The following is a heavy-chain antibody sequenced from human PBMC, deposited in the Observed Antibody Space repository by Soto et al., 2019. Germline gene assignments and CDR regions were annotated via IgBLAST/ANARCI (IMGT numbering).Heavy chain of an antibody. Sequence: SLKLSFKASSRTIIRYPISGVRQKPRQGLEWMGGIIPIFGTANYAQKFQGRVTITADKSTSTAYMELSSLRSEDTVVYYCARSLSTPGSSGSLSVFDIWGQGTMVTVSS. CDR2: IIPIFGTA. D-gene: IGHD3-22*01. J-gene: IGHJ3*02. CDR1: SRTIIRYP. CDR3: ARSLSTPGSSGSLSVFDI. V-gene: IGHV1-69*06.